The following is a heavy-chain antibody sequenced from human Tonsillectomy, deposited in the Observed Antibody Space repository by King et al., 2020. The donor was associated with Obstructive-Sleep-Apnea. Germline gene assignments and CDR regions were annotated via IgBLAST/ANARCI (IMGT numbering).Heavy chain of an antibody. V-gene: IGHV4-4*02. CDR1: GGSISSGNW. CDR2: IYHSGST. CDR3: ARSPTLEAAGMALGY. Sequence: VQLQESGPGLVKPSGTLSLTCAVSGGSISSGNWWTWVRQPPGKGLEWIGEIYHSGSTNYNPSLKSRVAISVDRSKNRFSLKLPSVTAADTAVYYCARSPTLEAAGMALGYWGQGTLVTVSS. J-gene: IGHJ4*02. D-gene: IGHD6-13*01.